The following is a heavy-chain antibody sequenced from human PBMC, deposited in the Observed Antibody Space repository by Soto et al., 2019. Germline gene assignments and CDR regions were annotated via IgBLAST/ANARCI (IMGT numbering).Heavy chain of an antibody. Sequence: SGPTPVNPTQTPPLTCPFSGFSHSTPGICVSLIPQPPGNALEWLALIDWDDDKNYNTSLKTRLTISKDTSKNQVVLTMATMDHADTGTYYCARIRGTRVSYYDILTYGMDGWGQGTTVTVSS. D-gene: IGHD3-9*01. V-gene: IGHV2-70*01. CDR3: ARIRGTRVSYYDILTYGMDG. CDR1: GFSHSTPGIC. CDR2: IDWDDDK. J-gene: IGHJ6*02.